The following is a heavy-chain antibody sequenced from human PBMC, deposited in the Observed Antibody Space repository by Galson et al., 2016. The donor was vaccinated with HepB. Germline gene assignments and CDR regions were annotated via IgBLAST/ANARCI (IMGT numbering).Heavy chain of an antibody. Sequence: SETLSLTCTVSGDSISTPHLWSWVRQPPGKGLEWIGEIHQSGTPNYHPSRMSRVAMSIDQSKDQLSLVLTSVRAADTAVYFCARHFPGGITRGFDYWGRGALVTVSS. CDR1: GDSISTPHL. J-gene: IGHJ4*02. V-gene: IGHV4-4*02. CDR3: ARHFPGGITRGFDY. CDR2: IHQSGTP. D-gene: IGHD1-14*01.